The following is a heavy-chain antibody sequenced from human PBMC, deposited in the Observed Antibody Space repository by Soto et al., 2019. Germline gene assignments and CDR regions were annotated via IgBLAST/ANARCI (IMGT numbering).Heavy chain of an antibody. Sequence: SQTLSLTCAISGDSVSSNSAAWNWIRQSPSRGLEWLGRTYYRANGDNDYPVSVKCRITINPGTSKNQFSLQLNSVTPEDTAVYYCAREGKLSYYYFDYWGQGTLVTVSS. CDR1: GDSVSSNSAA. V-gene: IGHV6-1*01. D-gene: IGHD1-26*01. CDR2: TYYRANGDN. J-gene: IGHJ4*02. CDR3: AREGKLSYYYFDY.